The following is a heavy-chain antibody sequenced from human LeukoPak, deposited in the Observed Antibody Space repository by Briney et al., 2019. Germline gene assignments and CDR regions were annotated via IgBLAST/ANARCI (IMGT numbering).Heavy chain of an antibody. CDR1: GFTFSSYS. Sequence: GGSLRLSCAASGFTFSSYSMNCVRQAPGKGLEWVSSISSRSTYIYHADSVKGRFTISRDNAKKSLFLQMNSLRAEDTAVYFCAKSTRAVMAMMDVWGKGTTVTVSS. V-gene: IGHV3-21*01. D-gene: IGHD3-16*01. CDR2: ISSRSTYI. CDR3: AKSTRAVMAMMDV. J-gene: IGHJ6*04.